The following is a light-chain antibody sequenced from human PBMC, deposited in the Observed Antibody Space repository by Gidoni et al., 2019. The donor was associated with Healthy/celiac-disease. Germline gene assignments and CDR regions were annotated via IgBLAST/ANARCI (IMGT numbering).Light chain of an antibody. CDR1: ALPKQY. CDR2: QDS. CDR3: QSADSSGTLVV. J-gene: IGLJ2*01. Sequence: SSELTQPPSVSGSPGQTARITGAGDALPKQYAYWYQQKPGQAPVLVIYQDSERPSGIPERFSGSSSGTTVTFTISGVQAEDEADDYCQSADSSGTLVVFGGGTKLTVL. V-gene: IGLV3-25*02.